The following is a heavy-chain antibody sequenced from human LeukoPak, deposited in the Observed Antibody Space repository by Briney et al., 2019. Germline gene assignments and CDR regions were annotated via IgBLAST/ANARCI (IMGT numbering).Heavy chain of an antibody. CDR3: ARVLTGTLDY. D-gene: IGHD1-7*01. CDR2: IYHSGST. Sequence: SETLSLTCTVSGGSISSGGYYWSWIRQPPGKGLEWIGYIYHSGSTYYNPSLKSRVTISVDRSKNQFSLKLSSVTAADTAVYYCARVLTGTLDYWGQGTLVTVSS. V-gene: IGHV4-30-2*01. J-gene: IGHJ4*02. CDR1: GGSISSGGYY.